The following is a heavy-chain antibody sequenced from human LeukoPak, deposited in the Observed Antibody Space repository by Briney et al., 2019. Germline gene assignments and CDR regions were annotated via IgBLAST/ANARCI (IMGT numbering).Heavy chain of an antibody. V-gene: IGHV4-34*01. CDR1: GGSFSDYY. CDR2: ISHSGIT. CDR3: AKSNGYGLIDI. Sequence: SETLSLTCAVYGGSFSDYYWSWIRQPPGKGLEWIGEISHSGITNYNPSLKSRVTISLDTSRNQFSLKLNSVTAADTAVYYCAKSNGYGLIDIWGQGTMVTVSS. J-gene: IGHJ3*02. D-gene: IGHD3-10*01.